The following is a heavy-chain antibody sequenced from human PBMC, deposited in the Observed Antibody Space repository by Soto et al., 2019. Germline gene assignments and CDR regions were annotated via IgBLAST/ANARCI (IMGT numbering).Heavy chain of an antibody. CDR3: ARGGEWLQPHWGFDY. Sequence: SETLSLTCTVSGGSISSYYWSWIRQPPGKGLEWIGYIYYSGSTNYNPSLKSRVTISVDTSKNQFSLKLSSVTAADTAVYYCARGGEWLQPHWGFDYWGQGTLVTVSS. V-gene: IGHV4-59*01. J-gene: IGHJ4*02. D-gene: IGHD5-12*01. CDR2: IYYSGST. CDR1: GGSISSYY.